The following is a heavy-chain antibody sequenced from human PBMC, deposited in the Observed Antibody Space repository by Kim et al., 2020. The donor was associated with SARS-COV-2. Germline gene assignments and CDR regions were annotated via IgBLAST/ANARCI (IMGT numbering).Heavy chain of an antibody. V-gene: IGHV3-7*01. CDR3: ARGVVVAHTNDY. Sequence: YGDSVKGRFTIARDNGKNSLYLQMNSLRAEDTAVYYWARGVVVAHTNDYWGQGTLVTVSS. D-gene: IGHD2-15*01. J-gene: IGHJ4*02.